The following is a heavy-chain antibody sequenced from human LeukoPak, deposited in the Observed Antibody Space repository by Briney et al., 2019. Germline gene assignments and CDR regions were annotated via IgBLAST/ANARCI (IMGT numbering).Heavy chain of an antibody. Sequence: ASVKVSCKASGYTFTSYDINWVRQATRQGLEWMGWMNPNSGNTGYAQKFQGRVTITRNTSISTAYMELSSLRSEDTAVYYCARVLRYCSGGNCYSGGLGYMDVWGKGTTVTISS. D-gene: IGHD2-15*01. CDR1: GYTFTSYD. CDR3: ARVLRYCSGGNCYSGGLGYMDV. CDR2: MNPNSGNT. J-gene: IGHJ6*03. V-gene: IGHV1-8*03.